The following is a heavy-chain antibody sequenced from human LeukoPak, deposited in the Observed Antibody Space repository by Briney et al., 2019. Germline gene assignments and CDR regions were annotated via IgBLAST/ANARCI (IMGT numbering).Heavy chain of an antibody. D-gene: IGHD6-19*01. V-gene: IGHV4-39*01. CDR3: ARHKVGGQTGYWYFDL. CDR2: IYYSGST. J-gene: IGHJ2*01. CDR1: GGSISRSSYY. Sequence: SETLSLTCTVSGGSISRSSYYWGWIRQPPEKGLEWIGSIYYSGSTFYNPSLKSRITISVDTSKNQFSLELSSVTAADTAVYYCARHKVGGQTGYWYFDLWGRGTLITVSS.